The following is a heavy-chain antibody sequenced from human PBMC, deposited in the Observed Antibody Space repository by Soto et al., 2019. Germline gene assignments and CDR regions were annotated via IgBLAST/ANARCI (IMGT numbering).Heavy chain of an antibody. CDR2: IYTGGST. D-gene: IGHD6-13*01. CDR1: GFTVSSIY. V-gene: IGHV3-66*01. Sequence: EVQLVESGGGLVQPGGSLRLSCAASGFTVSSIYMNWVRQAPGKGLEWVSVIYTGGSTYYGDSVKGRFTISGDNSKNTLFLQMNNLRPEDTAVYYCARDQATAGGGMDVWGQGTTVTVSS. J-gene: IGHJ6*02. CDR3: ARDQATAGGGMDV.